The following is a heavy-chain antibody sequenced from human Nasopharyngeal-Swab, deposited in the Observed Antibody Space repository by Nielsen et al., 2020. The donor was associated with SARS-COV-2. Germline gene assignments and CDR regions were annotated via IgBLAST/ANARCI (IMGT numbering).Heavy chain of an antibody. Sequence: GSLRLSCGVYGGSFSSYYWSWIRQPPGKGLEWIGEINHSGSTNYNPSLKSRVTISIDTSRNQFSLKLSSVTAADTAVYYCARLLSGTKPPHDAFDIWGQGTMVTVSS. D-gene: IGHD1-26*01. V-gene: IGHV4-34*01. CDR2: INHSGST. CDR1: GGSFSSYY. CDR3: ARLLSGTKPPHDAFDI. J-gene: IGHJ3*02.